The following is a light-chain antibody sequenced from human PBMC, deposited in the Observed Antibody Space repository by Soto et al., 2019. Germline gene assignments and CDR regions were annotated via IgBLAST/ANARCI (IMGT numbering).Light chain of an antibody. Sequence: IVMTQSPDSLAVSLGERATINCKSSQSGLYSSNNKNYLAWYQQKPGQPPKLLIYWASTRESGVPDRFSGSGSGTDFTLTISSLQAEDVAVYYCQQYYSNALTFGGGTKVEIK. CDR3: QQYYSNALT. V-gene: IGKV4-1*01. CDR2: WAS. J-gene: IGKJ4*01. CDR1: QSGLYSSNNKNY.